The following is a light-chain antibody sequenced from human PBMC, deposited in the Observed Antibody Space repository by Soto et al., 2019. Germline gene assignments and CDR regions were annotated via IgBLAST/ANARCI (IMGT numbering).Light chain of an antibody. Sequence: QSVLTQPPSTSGSPGQSVAISCTGTSSDVGGYSFVSWYQQHPGKAPKVLIDEVSRRPSGVPDRFSGSKSGNTASLTVSGLQAEDEAVYSCSSYAGSNNFAVFGGGTKVTVL. V-gene: IGLV2-8*01. CDR1: SSDVGGYSF. CDR3: SSYAGSNNFAV. CDR2: EVS. J-gene: IGLJ2*01.